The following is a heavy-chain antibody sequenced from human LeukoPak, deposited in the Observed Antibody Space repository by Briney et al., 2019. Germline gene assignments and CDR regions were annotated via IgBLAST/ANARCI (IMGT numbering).Heavy chain of an antibody. CDR1: GGTFSSYT. D-gene: IGHD4-17*01. CDR2: IIPILGIA. V-gene: IGHV1-69*04. Sequence: ASVKVSCKASGGTFSSYTISWVRQAPGQGLEWMGRIIPILGIANYAQKFQGRVTITADKSTSTAYMELSSLRSEDTAVYYCAKDFLTYGDEGVLDFDYWGQGTLVTVSS. J-gene: IGHJ4*02. CDR3: AKDFLTYGDEGVLDFDY.